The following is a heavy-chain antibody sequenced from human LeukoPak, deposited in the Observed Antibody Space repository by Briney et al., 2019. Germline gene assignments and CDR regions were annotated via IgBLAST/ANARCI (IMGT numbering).Heavy chain of an antibody. D-gene: IGHD2-2*01. CDR2: ISAYNGNT. CDR1: GYTFTSYG. CDR3: ARDPDRLPAATTGWFDP. Sequence: ASVKVSCKASGYTFTSYGISWVRQAPGQGLEWMGWISAYNGNTNYAQKLQGRVTMTTDTSTSTAYMELRSLRSDDTAEYYCARDPDRLPAATTGWFDPWGQGTLVTVSS. V-gene: IGHV1-18*01. J-gene: IGHJ5*02.